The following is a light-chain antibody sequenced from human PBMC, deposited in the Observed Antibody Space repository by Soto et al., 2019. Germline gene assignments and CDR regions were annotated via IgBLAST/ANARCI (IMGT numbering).Light chain of an antibody. V-gene: IGKV3-15*01. J-gene: IGKJ4*01. CDR1: QSVSNK. CDR2: DAS. Sequence: EIVMTQSPAILSVSPGERVTLSCRASQSVSNKLAWYQQKPGQAPSLLIYDASTRATGIPATFSGSRSGTEYTLTISSLQSEDFAVYYFQQYNNWLFTFGGGTRVEIK. CDR3: QQYNNWLFT.